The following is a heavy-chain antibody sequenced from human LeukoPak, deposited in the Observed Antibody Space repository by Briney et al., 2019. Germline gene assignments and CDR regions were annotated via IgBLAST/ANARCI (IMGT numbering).Heavy chain of an antibody. CDR2: IYYGGAT. J-gene: IGHJ4*02. CDR1: GGSISNSDYY. D-gene: IGHD3-10*01. Sequence: LETLSLTCTVSGGSISNSDYYWGWIRQPPGEGLEWLGNIYYGGATAYTPSLKSRVTISVDTSKNQFSLRLTSVTAADTAVYYCTRFSRSASGSYAFDYWGQGTLVTVSS. V-gene: IGHV4-39*01. CDR3: TRFSRSASGSYAFDY.